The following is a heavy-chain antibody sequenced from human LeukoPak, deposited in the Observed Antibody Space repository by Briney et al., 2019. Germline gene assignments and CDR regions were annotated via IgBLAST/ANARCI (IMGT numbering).Heavy chain of an antibody. CDR2: INPSGGST. CDR3: ARVGVEMATDDY. J-gene: IGHJ4*02. CDR1: GYTFTGYY. Sequence: APVKASCKASGYTFTGYYMHWVRQAPGQGLEWMGWINPSGGSTSYAQKFQGRVTMTRDMSTSTVYMELSSLRSEDTAVYYCARVGVEMATDDYWGQGTLVTVSS. V-gene: IGHV1-46*01. D-gene: IGHD5-24*01.